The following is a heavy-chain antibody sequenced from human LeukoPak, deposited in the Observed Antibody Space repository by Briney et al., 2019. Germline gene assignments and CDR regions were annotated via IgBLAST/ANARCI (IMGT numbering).Heavy chain of an antibody. CDR3: ARIIHVDYTPLYYFDH. CDR2: ISSSSSYI. J-gene: IGHJ4*02. Sequence: GGSLRLSCAASGFTFSSYSMNWVRQAPGKGLEWVSSISSSSSYIYYADSVKGRFTIFRDNAKNSLYLQMNSLKAEDTAVYYCARIIHVDYTPLYYFDHWGQGTLVTVSS. CDR1: GFTFSSYS. V-gene: IGHV3-21*01. D-gene: IGHD3-16*01.